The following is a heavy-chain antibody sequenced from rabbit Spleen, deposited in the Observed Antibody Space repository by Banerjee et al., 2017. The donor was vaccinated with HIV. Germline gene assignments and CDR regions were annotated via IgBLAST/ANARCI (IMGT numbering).Heavy chain of an antibody. CDR3: ARGGGL. Sequence: KLVESGGGLVQAGESLKLSCKASGFDFSNYGMSWVRQAPGKGLEWIGYIDPLFGNTYYANWVNGRFSISRENTQNTLYLQLSSLTAADTATYFCARGGGLWGPGTLVTVS. V-gene: IGHV1S47*01. J-gene: IGHJ4*01. CDR1: GFDFSNYG. CDR2: IDPLFGNT.